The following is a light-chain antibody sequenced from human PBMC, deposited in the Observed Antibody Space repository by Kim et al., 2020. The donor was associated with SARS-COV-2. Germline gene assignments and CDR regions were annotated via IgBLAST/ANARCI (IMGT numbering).Light chain of an antibody. J-gene: IGLJ3*02. CDR3: CSYAGCSTWV. CDR2: EVT. Sequence: QSALTQPASVSGSPGQSITISCTGTSSDIGNYNRVSWYQEHPGKAHKLIISEVTERPSGVSNRFSGFKSGITASLSISGLQAEDEADYYCCSYAGCSTWVFGGGTQLTVL. CDR1: SSDIGNYNR. V-gene: IGLV2-23*02.